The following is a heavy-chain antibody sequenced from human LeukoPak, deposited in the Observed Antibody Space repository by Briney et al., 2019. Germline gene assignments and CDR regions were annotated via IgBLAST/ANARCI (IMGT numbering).Heavy chain of an antibody. CDR2: ISSSGSTI. CDR3: ARLTPYRDGYNFDY. CDR1: GFTFSSYE. J-gene: IGHJ4*02. Sequence: GGSLGLSCAASGFTFSSYEMNWVRQAPGKGLEWVSYISSSGSTIYYADSVKGRFTISRDNAKNSLYLQMNSLRAEDTAVYYCARLTPYRDGYNFDYWGQGTLVTVSS. D-gene: IGHD5-24*01. V-gene: IGHV3-48*03.